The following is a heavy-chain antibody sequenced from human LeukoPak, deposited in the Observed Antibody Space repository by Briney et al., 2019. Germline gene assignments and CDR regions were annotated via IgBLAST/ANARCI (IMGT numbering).Heavy chain of an antibody. J-gene: IGHJ6*03. D-gene: IGHD6-6*01. CDR1: GGSISSSY. V-gene: IGHV4-4*07. CDR3: ARDAARAGDYYYMHV. Sequence: SETLSLTCTVSGGSISSSYWSWIRQPAGKGLEWIGCIFTSGSTNYNPSLKSRVTMSLDTSKNQFSLKLRSVTAADTAVHYCARDAARAGDYYYMHVWGKGTTVTVSS. CDR2: IFTSGST.